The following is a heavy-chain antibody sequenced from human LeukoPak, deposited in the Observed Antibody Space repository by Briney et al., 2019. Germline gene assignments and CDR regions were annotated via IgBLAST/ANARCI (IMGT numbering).Heavy chain of an antibody. CDR2: ISGSGDTI. J-gene: IGHJ4*02. CDR1: GFTFSSYE. D-gene: IGHD3-10*01. Sequence: GGSLRLSCAASGFTFSSYEMNWVRQAPGKGLEWVSHISGSGDTIYYADSVKGRFTISRDNAKNLLYLQMNSLRAEDTAFYFCARDWATTWYGEYFDYWGQGTLVTVSS. CDR3: ARDWATTWYGEYFDY. V-gene: IGHV3-48*03.